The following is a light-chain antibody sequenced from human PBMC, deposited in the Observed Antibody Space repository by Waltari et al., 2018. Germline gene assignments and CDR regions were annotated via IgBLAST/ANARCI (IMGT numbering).Light chain of an antibody. J-gene: IGLJ1*01. CDR3: GSYSGTTTYV. Sequence: QSALAQPASVSGSPGQSITIPCTGTGSDVGRYNVVSWYNQLPGTAPKVINFDVSDRPSGVSTRFSGSKSGNTASLTISGLQAEDEADYYCGSYSGTTTYVFGTGTYVTVL. V-gene: IGLV2-14*03. CDR2: DVS. CDR1: GSDVGRYNV.